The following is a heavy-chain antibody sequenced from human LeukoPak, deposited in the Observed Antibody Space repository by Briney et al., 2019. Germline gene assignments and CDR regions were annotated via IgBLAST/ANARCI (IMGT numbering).Heavy chain of an antibody. V-gene: IGHV3-48*03. Sequence: GGSLRLSCAASGFTFRGYEMNWVRQAPGKGLEWISYISGSGSTIKYVDSVKGRFTISRDNAKNSLYLQMNSLRAEDTAVYYCARSTVTNYFDSWGQGTPVTVSS. J-gene: IGHJ4*02. CDR1: GFTFRGYE. CDR2: ISGSGSTI. CDR3: ARSTVTNYFDS. D-gene: IGHD4-17*01.